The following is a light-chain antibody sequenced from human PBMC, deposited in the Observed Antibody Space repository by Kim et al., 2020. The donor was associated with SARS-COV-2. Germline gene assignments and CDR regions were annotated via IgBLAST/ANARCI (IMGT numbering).Light chain of an antibody. Sequence: DIQMTQSPSSLSASVGDRVTITCRASQDISNDLAWYQQIPGKVPKLLIYAASTLQSGVPSRFSGSGSGTDFTLTISSLQPEDVATYYCQKYSSAPSFGGGTKVDIK. J-gene: IGKJ4*01. CDR2: AAS. V-gene: IGKV1-27*01. CDR3: QKYSSAPS. CDR1: QDISND.